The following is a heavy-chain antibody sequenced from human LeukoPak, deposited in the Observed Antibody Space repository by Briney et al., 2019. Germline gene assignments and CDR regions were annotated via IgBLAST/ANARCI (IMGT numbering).Heavy chain of an antibody. J-gene: IGHJ3*02. V-gene: IGHV4-39*07. CDR2: VYYSGKT. CDR3: AREASGGYDILNGYFNSGFDI. Sequence: SETLSLTCAVSGGSLITANFFWGWIRQPPGKGLEWIGSVYYSGKTYYNPSLKSRVSISVDTSKNQFSLRLTSVTAADTAVYYCAREASGGYDILNGYFNSGFDIWGQGTTVTASS. D-gene: IGHD3-9*01. CDR1: GGSLITANFF.